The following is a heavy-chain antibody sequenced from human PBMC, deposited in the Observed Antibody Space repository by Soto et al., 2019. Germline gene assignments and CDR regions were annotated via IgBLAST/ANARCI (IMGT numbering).Heavy chain of an antibody. Sequence: EVQLLESGGGLVQPGGSLRLSCAASGFTFNNYAMSWVRQAPGKGLEWVSTITGGGAGTYDADSVKGRFTISRDNSNNTLYLQMNSLRVEDTALYYCAKCFRNYAADNFDNWGQGTLVTVSS. CDR3: AKCFRNYAADNFDN. D-gene: IGHD4-4*01. CDR2: ITGGGAGT. V-gene: IGHV3-23*01. J-gene: IGHJ4*02. CDR1: GFTFNNYA.